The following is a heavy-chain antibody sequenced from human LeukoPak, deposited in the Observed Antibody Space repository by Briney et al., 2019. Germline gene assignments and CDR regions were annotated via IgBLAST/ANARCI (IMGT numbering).Heavy chain of an antibody. CDR1: GGSNSSGSYY. D-gene: IGHD3-16*01. Sequence: SETLSLTCTVSGGSNSSGSYYWSWIRQPAGKGLEWIGRIYTSGNTNYNPSLKSRVTISVDTSKNQFSLRLSSVTAADTAVYYCAREGWGHNWFGPWGQGTLVTVSS. V-gene: IGHV4-61*02. CDR2: IYTSGNT. J-gene: IGHJ5*02. CDR3: AREGWGHNWFGP.